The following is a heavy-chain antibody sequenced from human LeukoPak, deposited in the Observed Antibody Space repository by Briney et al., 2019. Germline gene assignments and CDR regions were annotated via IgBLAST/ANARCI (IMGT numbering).Heavy chain of an antibody. CDR3: AGEIGVVAAPGAFDI. D-gene: IGHD2-15*01. CDR2: ISSSGSTI. V-gene: IGHV3-48*03. Sequence: GGSLRLSCAASGFTFSSYEMNWVRQAPGKGLEWVSYISSSGSTIYYADSVKGRFTIPRDNVKHLLYLQMNSLRAEDTAVYYCAGEIGVVAAPGAFDIWGQGTMVTVSS. J-gene: IGHJ3*02. CDR1: GFTFSSYE.